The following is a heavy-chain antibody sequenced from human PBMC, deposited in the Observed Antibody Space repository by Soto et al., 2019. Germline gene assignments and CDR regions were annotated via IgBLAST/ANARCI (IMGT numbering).Heavy chain of an antibody. CDR1: GFTFSSYA. CDR3: EKMGRDAYKPIDS. CDR2: ISYDGSNK. J-gene: IGHJ4*02. V-gene: IGHV3-30-3*02. D-gene: IGHD3-16*01. Sequence: TGGSLRLSCAASGFTFSSYAMHWVRQAPGKGLEWVAVISYDGSNKYYADSVKGRFTISRDNSKNTLYLQMNSLRAEDTAMYYCEKMGRDAYKPIDSWGQGSLVTVSS.